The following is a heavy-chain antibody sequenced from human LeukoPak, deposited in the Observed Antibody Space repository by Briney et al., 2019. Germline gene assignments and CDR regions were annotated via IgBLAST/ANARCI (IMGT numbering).Heavy chain of an antibody. CDR1: GGSISSYY. CDR2: IYTSGST. CDR3: ARSSSSSWGWFDP. J-gene: IGHJ5*02. Sequence: PSETLSLTCTVSGGSISSYYWSWIRQPAGKGLEWIGRIYTSGSTNYNPSLKSRVTISVDKSKNQFALKLSSVTAADTAVYYCARSSSSSWGWFDPWGQGTLVTVSS. D-gene: IGHD6-13*01. V-gene: IGHV4-4*07.